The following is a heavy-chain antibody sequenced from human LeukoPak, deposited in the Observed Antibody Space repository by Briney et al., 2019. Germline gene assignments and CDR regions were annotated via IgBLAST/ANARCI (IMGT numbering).Heavy chain of an antibody. CDR2: ISAYNGNT. V-gene: IGHV1-18*01. J-gene: IGHJ6*04. Sequence: ASVKVSCKASGYTFTSYGISWVRQAPGQGLEWMGWISAYNGNTNYAQKLQGRVTMTTDTSTSTAYMELSSLRSEDTAVYYCAREGLVRGVSVDYYGMDVWGKGTTVTVSS. CDR1: GYTFTSYG. CDR3: AREGLVRGVSVDYYGMDV. D-gene: IGHD3-10*01.